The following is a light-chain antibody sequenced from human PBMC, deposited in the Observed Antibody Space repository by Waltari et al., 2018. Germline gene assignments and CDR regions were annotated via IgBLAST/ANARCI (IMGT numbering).Light chain of an antibody. CDR2: YKSDSDK. J-gene: IGLJ3*02. V-gene: IGLV5-45*01. Sequence: QAVLTQPASLPASPEASASPPCTLRSGINVGTSRLYCYQQKPGSPPQFLLRYKSDSDKQQGSGVPSRFSGSKDASANAGILLISGLQSEDEADYYCMIWHSSAWVIGGGTKLTVL. CDR1: SGINVGTSR. CDR3: MIWHSSAWV.